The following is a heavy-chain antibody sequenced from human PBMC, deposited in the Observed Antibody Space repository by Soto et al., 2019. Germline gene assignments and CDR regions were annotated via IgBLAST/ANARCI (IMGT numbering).Heavy chain of an antibody. J-gene: IGHJ4*02. V-gene: IGHV3-23*01. CDR1: GFTFNTYG. CDR2: VSGSGGGT. CDR3: ARIGPYCGGDCYPDFDF. Sequence: LRLSCAASGFTFNTYGMTWVRQAPGKGLEWVSTVSGSGGGTYYADSVKGRFTISRVNSKNTMYLQMSNLRAEDTAVYFCARIGPYCGGDCYPDFDFWGLGTPVTVSS. D-gene: IGHD2-21*02.